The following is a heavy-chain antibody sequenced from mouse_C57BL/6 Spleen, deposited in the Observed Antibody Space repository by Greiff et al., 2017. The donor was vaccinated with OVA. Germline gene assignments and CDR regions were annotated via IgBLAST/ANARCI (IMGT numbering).Heavy chain of an antibody. Sequence: DVKLQESGPGLVKPSQSLSLTCSVTGYSITSGYYWNWIRQFPGNKLEWMGYISYDGSNNYNPSLKNRISIPRDTSKNQFFLKLNSVTTEDTATYYCVRENSNFGAMDYWGQGTSVTVSS. CDR2: ISYDGSN. CDR3: VRENSNFGAMDY. D-gene: IGHD2-5*01. V-gene: IGHV3-6*01. J-gene: IGHJ4*01. CDR1: GYSITSGYY.